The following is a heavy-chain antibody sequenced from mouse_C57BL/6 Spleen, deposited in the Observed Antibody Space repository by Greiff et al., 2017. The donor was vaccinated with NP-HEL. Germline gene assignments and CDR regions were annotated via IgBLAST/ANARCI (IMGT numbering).Heavy chain of an antibody. J-gene: IGHJ4*01. CDR3: ARPKGLRPYYAMDY. CDR2: IYPGSGNT. CDR1: GYTFTDYY. D-gene: IGHD2-4*01. Sequence: QVQLQQSGAELVRPGASVKLSCKASGYTFTDYYINWVKQRPGQGLEWIARIYPGSGNTYYNEKFKGKATLTAEKSSSTAYMQLSSLTSEDSAVYFCARPKGLRPYYAMDYWGQGTSVTVSS. V-gene: IGHV1-76*01.